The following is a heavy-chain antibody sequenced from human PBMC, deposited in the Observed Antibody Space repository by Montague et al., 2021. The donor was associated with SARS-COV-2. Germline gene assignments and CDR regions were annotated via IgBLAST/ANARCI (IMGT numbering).Heavy chain of an antibody. CDR2: IHYSGST. CDR3: AAQSSGGYCSSSSCYVWFDP. D-gene: IGHD2-2*01. Sequence: TLSLTCTVSGGSISSSSYYWGWIRQPPGKGLEWIGSIHYSGSTYYNPSLKSRVTISVDTSKKHFSLKLSSVTAADTAVYFCAAQSSGGYCSSSSCYVWFDPWGQGTLVTVSS. J-gene: IGHJ5*02. V-gene: IGHV4-39*01. CDR1: GGSISSSSYY.